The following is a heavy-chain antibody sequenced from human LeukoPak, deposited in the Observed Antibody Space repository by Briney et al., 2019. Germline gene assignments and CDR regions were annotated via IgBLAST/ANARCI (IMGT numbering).Heavy chain of an antibody. CDR2: IRGSGTAI. CDR3: TRDPNALDF. V-gene: IGHV3-48*02. J-gene: IGHJ4*02. CDR1: GFSFSTYS. Sequence: GGSLRLSCAASGFSFSTYSMNWVRQAPGKGLEWVAYIRGSGTAIHYADSVKGRFTISRDNAKNSLLLQMNSLRDEDSAVYYCTRDPNALDFWGQGAQVTVSS.